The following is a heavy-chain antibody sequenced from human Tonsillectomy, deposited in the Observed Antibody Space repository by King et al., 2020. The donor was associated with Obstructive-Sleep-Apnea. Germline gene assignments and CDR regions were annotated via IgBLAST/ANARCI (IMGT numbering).Heavy chain of an antibody. V-gene: IGHV3-21*01. CDR2: ISSSSSYI. Sequence: VQLVESGGGLVKPGGSLRLSCAASGFTFSSYSMNWVRQAPGKGLEWVSSISSSSSYIYYADSVKGRFTISRDNAKNSLYLQMNSLRAEDTAVYYCAGDRSDYDSSGYYQRGYFDYWGQGTLVTVSS. CDR3: AGDRSDYDSSGYYQRGYFDY. D-gene: IGHD3-22*01. CDR1: GFTFSSYS. J-gene: IGHJ4*02.